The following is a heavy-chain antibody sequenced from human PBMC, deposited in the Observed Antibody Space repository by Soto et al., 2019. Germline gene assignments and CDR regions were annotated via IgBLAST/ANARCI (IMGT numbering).Heavy chain of an antibody. CDR1: GFTFSSSA. CDR2: IDVGSANA. D-gene: IGHD2-15*01. V-gene: IGHV1-58*01. Sequence: GASVKVSCKTSGFTFSSSAVHWVRQARGHRLQWIGWIDVGSANANYAQMLQERVTISRDMSTSTAYMELSSLRPEDTAVYYCARGGCSGGSCYTAFDIWGQGTMVTVSS. CDR3: ARGGCSGGSCYTAFDI. J-gene: IGHJ3*02.